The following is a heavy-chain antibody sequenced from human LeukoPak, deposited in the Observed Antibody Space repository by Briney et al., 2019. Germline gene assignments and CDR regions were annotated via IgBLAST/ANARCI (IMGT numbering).Heavy chain of an antibody. V-gene: IGHV1-3*03. Sequence: ASVKVSCKTSGFTFSNFAMHWLRQAPGQRLEWMGWIHGGNGDTKYSQEIQGRVTISRDTSANTVYMELRSLRSEDMAVHYCARDRKEVAYSFDIWGQGTMLTVSS. CDR2: IHGGNGDT. D-gene: IGHD2-15*01. CDR1: GFTFSNFA. CDR3: ARDRKEVAYSFDI. J-gene: IGHJ3*02.